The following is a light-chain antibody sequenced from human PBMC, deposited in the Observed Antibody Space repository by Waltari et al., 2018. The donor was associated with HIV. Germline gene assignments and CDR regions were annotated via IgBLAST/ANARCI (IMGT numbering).Light chain of an antibody. J-gene: IGLJ3*02. Sequence: QSALTQPASVSGSPGQSITISCTGSSSDGGRYNLVSWYQQHPGKAPKLMIYEGIKRPSGVSNRFSGSKSGNTASLTISGLQAEDEADYYCCSYAGSSNWVFGGGTKLTVL. CDR1: SSDGGRYNL. CDR3: CSYAGSSNWV. CDR2: EGI. V-gene: IGLV2-23*01.